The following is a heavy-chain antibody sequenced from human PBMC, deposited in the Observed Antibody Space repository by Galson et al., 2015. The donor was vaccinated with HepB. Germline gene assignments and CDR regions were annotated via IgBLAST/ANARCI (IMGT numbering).Heavy chain of an antibody. D-gene: IGHD6-13*01. CDR1: GSTFGDYA. J-gene: IGHJ4*02. Sequence: SLRLSCAASGSTFGDYAMSWFRQAPGKGLEWVGFIRSKAYGGTTEYAASVRGRFTISRDDSKSIAYLQMNSLKTEDTAVYYCTRVVEGYSSSWYRMSGEYYFDYWGQGTLVTVSS. V-gene: IGHV3-49*03. CDR3: TRVVEGYSSSWYRMSGEYYFDY. CDR2: IRSKAYGGTT.